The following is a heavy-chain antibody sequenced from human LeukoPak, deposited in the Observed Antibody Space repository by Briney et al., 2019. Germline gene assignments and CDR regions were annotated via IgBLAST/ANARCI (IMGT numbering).Heavy chain of an antibody. D-gene: IGHD3-16*02. J-gene: IGHJ4*02. Sequence: GGSLRLSCAASGFTFSSYWMSWVRQAPGKGLEWVANIKQDGREKYYVDSVKGRFTISRDNAKNSLYLQMNSLRAEDTAVYYCARDRGQSVMITFGGVIGTDTYFDYWGQGTLVTVSS. CDR1: GFTFSSYW. V-gene: IGHV3-7*01. CDR2: IKQDGREK. CDR3: ARDRGQSVMITFGGVIGTDTYFDY.